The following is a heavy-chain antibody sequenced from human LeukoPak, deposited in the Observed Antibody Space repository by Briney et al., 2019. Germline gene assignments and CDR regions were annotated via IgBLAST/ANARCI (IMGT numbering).Heavy chain of an antibody. CDR1: GFTFSSYS. V-gene: IGHV3-21*01. CDR2: ISSSSSYI. J-gene: IGHJ4*02. Sequence: GGSLRLSCAASGFTFSSYSMNWVRQAPGKGLEWVSSISSSSSYIYYADSVKGRFTISRDNAKNSLYLQMNSLRAEDTAVYYCARQKWELPHYFDYWGQGTLVTVSS. D-gene: IGHD1-26*01. CDR3: ARQKWELPHYFDY.